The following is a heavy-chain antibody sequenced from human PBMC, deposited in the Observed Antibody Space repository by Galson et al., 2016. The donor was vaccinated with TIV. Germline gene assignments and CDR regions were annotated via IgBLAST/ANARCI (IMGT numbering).Heavy chain of an antibody. V-gene: IGHV4-31*03. J-gene: IGHJ6*02. CDR3: ARGTWSTDSWSGYAFYALDV. CDR2: IHYSGST. D-gene: IGHD3-3*01. Sequence: TLSLTCTVSGGSISSGGYYWSWIRQHPGKGLEWIGYIHYSGSTDYNPSLKNRVAISADTSKNQFSLNLNSVTAADTAVYYCARGTWSTDSWSGYAFYALDVWGQGTTVTVSS. CDR1: GGSISSGGYY.